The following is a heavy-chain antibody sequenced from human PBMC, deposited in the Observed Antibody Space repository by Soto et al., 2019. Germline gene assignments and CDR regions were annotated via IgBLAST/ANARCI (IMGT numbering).Heavy chain of an antibody. CDR1: GYTFTKYA. J-gene: IGHJ4*02. V-gene: IGHV1-3*05. Sequence: QVHLVQSGAEEKKPGASVRVSCKASGYTFTKYAMHWVRQAPGQSLEWMGWINTGNGNTKYSEKFQDRVTLTRDTSASTAYMELYSLRSEDTGVYYCARDESDWGQGTLVTVSS. CDR2: INTGNGNT. CDR3: ARDESD.